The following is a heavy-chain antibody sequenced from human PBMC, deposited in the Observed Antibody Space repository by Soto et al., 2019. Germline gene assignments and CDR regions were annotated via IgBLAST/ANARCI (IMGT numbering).Heavy chain of an antibody. D-gene: IGHD6-13*01. CDR2: IDPSDSYT. CDR1: GYSFTSYW. CDR3: ASLAYSSSWYEAEFDAFDI. Sequence: GESLKISCKGSGYSFTSYWISWVRQMPGKGLEWMGRIDPSDSYTNYSPSFQGHVTISADKSISTAYLQWSSLKASDTAMYYCASLAYSSSWYEAEFDAFDIWGQGTMVTVSS. V-gene: IGHV5-10-1*01. J-gene: IGHJ3*02.